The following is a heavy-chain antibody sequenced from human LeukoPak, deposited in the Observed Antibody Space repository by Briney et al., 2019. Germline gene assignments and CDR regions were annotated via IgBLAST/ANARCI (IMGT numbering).Heavy chain of an antibody. D-gene: IGHD3-3*01. CDR2: INPSGGST. Sequence: ASVKVSCTASGYTFTSYSMHWVRQAPGQGLEWMGIINPSGGSTSYAQKFQGRVTMTRDTSTSTVYMELSSLRSEDREVYYCARVRFLESLCAWFDRWNEGTLVAAS. CDR1: GYTFTSYS. J-gene: IGHJ5*02. CDR3: ARVRFLESLCAWFDR. V-gene: IGHV1-46*01.